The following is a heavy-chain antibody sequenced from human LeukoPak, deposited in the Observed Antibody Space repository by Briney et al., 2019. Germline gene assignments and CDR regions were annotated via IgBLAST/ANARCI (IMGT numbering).Heavy chain of an antibody. J-gene: IGHJ6*02. D-gene: IGHD5-18*01. CDR2: IYSGGTT. CDR3: ARGGYAHYYGMDV. Sequence: GGSLRLSCAASGFTFSSSAMSWVRQAPGKGLEWVSVIYSGGTTNYADSVKGRFTISRDNSKNTVYLQMNSLRAEDTAVYYCARGGYAHYYGMDVWGQGTTVTVSS. CDR1: GFTFSSSA. V-gene: IGHV3-53*01.